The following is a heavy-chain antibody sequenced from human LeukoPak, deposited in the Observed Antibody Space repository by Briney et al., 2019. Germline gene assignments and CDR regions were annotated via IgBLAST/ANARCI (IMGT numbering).Heavy chain of an antibody. J-gene: IGHJ2*01. CDR3: ARGYYWYFDL. V-gene: IGHV4-59*01. CDR2: IYYSGST. Sequence: PSETLSLTCTVSGGPISSYYWSWIRQPPGKGLEWIGYIYYSGSTNYNPSLKSRVTISVDTSKNQFSLKLSSVTAADTAVYYCARGYYWYFDLWGRGTLVTVSS. CDR1: GGPISSYY.